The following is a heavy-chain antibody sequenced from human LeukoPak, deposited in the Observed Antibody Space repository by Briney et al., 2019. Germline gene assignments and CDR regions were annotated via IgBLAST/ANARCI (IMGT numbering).Heavy chain of an antibody. CDR1: GFPFSSYT. CDR3: ARAIGSIAASTFYY. Sequence: RGSCTSSGAASGFPFSSYTGNGVCQAPGKGLEWVSSISSSSSYIYYADSVKGRFTISRDNAKNSLYLQMNSLRAEDTAVYYCARAIGSIAASTFYYWGHRSPWSPS. D-gene: IGHD6-6*01. J-gene: IGHJ4*03. CDR2: ISSSSSYI. V-gene: IGHV3-21*01.